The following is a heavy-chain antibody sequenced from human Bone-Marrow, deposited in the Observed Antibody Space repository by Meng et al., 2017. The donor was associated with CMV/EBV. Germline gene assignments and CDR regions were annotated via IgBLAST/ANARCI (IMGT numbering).Heavy chain of an antibody. CDR1: GFTFSRYW. J-gene: IGHJ4*02. CDR2: IKQDGGTI. D-gene: IGHD6-13*01. V-gene: IGHV3-7*01. CDR3: ARIGYSSSSLDY. Sequence: GESLKISCTASGFTFSRYWMTWVRQAPGKGLEWVANIKQDGGTIYYVDSVKGRFTTSRDNAKNSLYLQMNSLRVEDTAVYYCARIGYSSSSLDYWGQGTRVTGYS.